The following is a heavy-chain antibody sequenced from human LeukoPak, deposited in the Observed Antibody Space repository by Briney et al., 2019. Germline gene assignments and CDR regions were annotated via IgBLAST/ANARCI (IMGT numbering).Heavy chain of an antibody. V-gene: IGHV4-30-2*01. D-gene: IGHD3-10*01. J-gene: IGHJ4*02. Sequence: SETLSLTCAVSGGSISSGGYSWSWIRQPPGKGLEWIGYIYHSGSTYYNPSLKSRVTISVDRSKNQFSLKLSSVTAADTAVYYCARALWYYGSGSRGFDYWGQGTLVTVSS. CDR3: ARALWYYGSGSRGFDY. CDR2: IYHSGST. CDR1: GGSISSGGYS.